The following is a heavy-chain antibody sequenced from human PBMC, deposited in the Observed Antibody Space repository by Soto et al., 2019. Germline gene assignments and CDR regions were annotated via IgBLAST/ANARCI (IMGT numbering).Heavy chain of an antibody. J-gene: IGHJ5*01. V-gene: IGHV3-23*01. CDR2: ISGSGGGT. CDR3: AKGWCDS. CDR1: GFSFSSHV. Sequence: EVQLLDSGADLVQPGGFLRLSCAASGFSFSSHVMSWVRQAPGKGLEWVSSISGSGGGTYYADSVKGRFIISRDNSKNTLDLQMNSLRVEDTAVYYCAKGWCDSWGQGTLVTVSS.